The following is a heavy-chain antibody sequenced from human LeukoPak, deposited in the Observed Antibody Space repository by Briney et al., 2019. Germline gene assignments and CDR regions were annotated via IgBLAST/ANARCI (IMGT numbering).Heavy chain of an antibody. CDR3: AKAGAYCSSTSCFYFDY. CDR2: ISSSGSTI. D-gene: IGHD2-2*01. CDR1: GFTFSDYY. V-gene: IGHV3-11*01. Sequence: KPGGSLRLSCAASGFTFSDYYMSWIRQAPGKGLEWVSYISSSGSTIYYADSMKGRFTISRDNAKDSLYLQMNSLRAEDTALYYCAKAGAYCSSTSCFYFDYWGQGTLVTVSS. J-gene: IGHJ4*02.